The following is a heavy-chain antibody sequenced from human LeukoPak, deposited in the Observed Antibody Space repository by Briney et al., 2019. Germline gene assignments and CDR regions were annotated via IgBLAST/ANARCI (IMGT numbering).Heavy chain of an antibody. D-gene: IGHD3-10*01. J-gene: IGHJ3*02. CDR2: ISYDGSNK. V-gene: IGHV3-30*18. CDR3: AKGLGVIVRDAFDI. CDR1: GFTFSSYG. Sequence: PGGSLRLSCAASGFTFSSYGMHWVRQAPGKGLEWVAVISYDGSNKYYADSVKGRFTISRDNSKNTLYLQMNSLRAEDTAVYYCAKGLGVIVRDAFDIWGQGTMVTVSS.